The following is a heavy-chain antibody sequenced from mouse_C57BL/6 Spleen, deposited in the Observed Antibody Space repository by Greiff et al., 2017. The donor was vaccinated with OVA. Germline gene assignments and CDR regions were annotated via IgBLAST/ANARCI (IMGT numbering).Heavy chain of an antibody. Sequence: QVQLQQPGTELVKPGASVKLSCKASGYTFTSYWMHWVKQRPGQGLEWIGNINPSNGGTNYNEKFKSKATLTVDKSSSAAYMQLSSLTSEDSAVYYCATGNYGSSWAWCAYWGQGTLVTVSA. V-gene: IGHV1-53*01. CDR1: GYTFTSYW. D-gene: IGHD1-1*01. CDR2: INPSNGGT. J-gene: IGHJ3*01. CDR3: ATGNYGSSWAWCAY.